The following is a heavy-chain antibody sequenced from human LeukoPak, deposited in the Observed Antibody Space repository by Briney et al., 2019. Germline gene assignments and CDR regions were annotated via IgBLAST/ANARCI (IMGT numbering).Heavy chain of an antibody. D-gene: IGHD2-2*02. Sequence: ASVKVSCKASGYTLTDHYMHWVRQAPGQGLEWMGWINPKSGGTNYAQKFQGRVTMTRDTSISTADMELSRLRSDDTAVYYCARDLEGYCSSITCHNTWFDPWGQGTLVTVSS. V-gene: IGHV1-2*02. J-gene: IGHJ5*02. CDR1: GYTLTDHY. CDR2: INPKSGGT. CDR3: ARDLEGYCSSITCHNTWFDP.